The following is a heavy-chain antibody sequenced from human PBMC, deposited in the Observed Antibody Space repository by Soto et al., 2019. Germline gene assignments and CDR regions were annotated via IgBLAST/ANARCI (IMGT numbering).Heavy chain of an antibody. CDR3: ARGQVTYYYDSSGYPYFDY. D-gene: IGHD3-22*01. J-gene: IGHJ4*02. Sequence: SETLSLTCTVSGGSISSGGYYWSWIRQHPGKGLEWIGYIYYSGSTYYNPSLKSRVTISVDTSKNQFSLKLSSVTAADTAVYYCARGQVTYYYDSSGYPYFDYWGQGTLVTVSS. CDR2: IYYSGST. CDR1: GGSISSGGYY. V-gene: IGHV4-31*03.